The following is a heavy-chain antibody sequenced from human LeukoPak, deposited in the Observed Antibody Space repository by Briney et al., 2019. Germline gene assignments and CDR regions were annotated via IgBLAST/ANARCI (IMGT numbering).Heavy chain of an antibody. CDR3: ASSIAHYGMDV. CDR2: ISSSGSTI. V-gene: IGHV3-48*03. J-gene: IGHJ6*02. Sequence: GGSLRLSCAASGFTFSRYEMNWVRQAPGKGLEWVSYISSSGSTIYYADSVKGRFTISRDNAKNSLYLQMNSLRAEDTAVYYCASSIAHYGMDVWGQGTTVTVSS. D-gene: IGHD6-13*01. CDR1: GFTFSRYE.